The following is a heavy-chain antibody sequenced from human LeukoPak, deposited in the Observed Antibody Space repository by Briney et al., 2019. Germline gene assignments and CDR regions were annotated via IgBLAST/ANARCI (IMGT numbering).Heavy chain of an antibody. CDR1: GYTFTSYY. J-gene: IGHJ6*03. CDR3: ARDGRYCSSTSCYARNYYYYYYMDV. D-gene: IGHD2-2*01. CDR2: INPSGGST. V-gene: IGHV1-46*01. Sequence: ASVKVSCKASGYTFTSYYMHWVRQAPGQGLEWMGIINPSGGSTSHAQKFQGRVTMTRDMSTSTVYMELSSLRSEDTAVYYCARDGRYCSSTSCYARNYYYYYYMDVRGKGTTVTVSS.